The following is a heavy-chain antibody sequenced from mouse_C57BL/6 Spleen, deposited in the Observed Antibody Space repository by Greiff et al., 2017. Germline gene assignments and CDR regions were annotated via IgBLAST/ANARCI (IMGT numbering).Heavy chain of an antibody. Sequence: EVQVVESGGGLVKPGGSLKLSCAASGFTFSDYGMHWVRQAPEKGLEWVAYISRGSSTIYYADTVKGRFTISRDNAKNTLFLQMTSLRSEDTAMYYCARQGYDGTYDYWGQGTTLTVSS. J-gene: IGHJ2*01. CDR1: GFTFSDYG. V-gene: IGHV5-17*01. CDR2: ISRGSSTI. CDR3: ARQGYDGTYDY. D-gene: IGHD2-2*01.